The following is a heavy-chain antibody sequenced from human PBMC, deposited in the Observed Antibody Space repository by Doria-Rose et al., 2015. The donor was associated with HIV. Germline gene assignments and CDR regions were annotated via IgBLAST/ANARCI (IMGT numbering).Heavy chain of an antibody. Sequence: SGGGVVQPGTSLRLSCVASGFTFGSYGMHWVRQAPGKGLEWVAVIWYDGSNKYYGDSVKGRFTISRDNSKNTLYLQMNSLRVEDTAVYFCAKDTSGWRTGSDYWGQGTLVTVSS. CDR3: AKDTSGWRTGSDY. V-gene: IGHV3-33*06. CDR1: GFTFGSYG. CDR2: IWYDGSNK. J-gene: IGHJ4*02. D-gene: IGHD2-2*01.